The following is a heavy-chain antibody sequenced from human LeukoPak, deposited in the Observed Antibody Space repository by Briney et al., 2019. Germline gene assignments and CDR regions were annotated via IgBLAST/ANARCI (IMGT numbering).Heavy chain of an antibody. CDR1: GYSFTSYW. J-gene: IGHJ4*02. Sequence: GESLKISCKASGYSFTSYWIAWVRQMPGKGVEWMGIIYPGDSDTRYSPSFQGQVTISADKSISTAFLQWSSLKASDTAIYYCARGDGYNYDYWGQGTLVTVSS. V-gene: IGHV5-51*01. CDR3: ARGDGYNYDY. D-gene: IGHD5-24*01. CDR2: IYPGDSDT.